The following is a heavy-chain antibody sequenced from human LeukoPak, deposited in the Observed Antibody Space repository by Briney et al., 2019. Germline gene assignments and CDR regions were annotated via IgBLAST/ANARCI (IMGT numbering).Heavy chain of an antibody. V-gene: IGHV3-33*01. CDR1: GFTFSSYG. CDR3: ARDSSRIAAAGYVDY. J-gene: IGHJ4*02. Sequence: PGGSLRLSCAASGFTFSSYGMHWVRQAPGKGLEWVAVIWYDGSNKYYADSVKGRFTISRDNSKNTLYLQMNSLRAEDTAVYYCARDSSRIAAAGYVDYWGQGTLVTASS. D-gene: IGHD6-13*01. CDR2: IWYDGSNK.